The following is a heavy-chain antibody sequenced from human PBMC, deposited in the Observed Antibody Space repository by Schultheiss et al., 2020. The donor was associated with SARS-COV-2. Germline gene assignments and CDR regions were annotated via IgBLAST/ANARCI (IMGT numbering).Heavy chain of an antibody. V-gene: IGHV3-66*02. CDR1: GFTVSSNY. CDR3: ARDRGWYYFDY. Sequence: GGSLRLSCAASGFTVSSNYMSWVRQAPGKGLEWVSVIYSGGSTYYADSVKGRFTISRDNSKNTLYLQMNSLRAEDTAVYYCARDRGWYYFDYWGQGTLVTVSS. CDR2: IYSGGST. D-gene: IGHD6-19*01. J-gene: IGHJ4*02.